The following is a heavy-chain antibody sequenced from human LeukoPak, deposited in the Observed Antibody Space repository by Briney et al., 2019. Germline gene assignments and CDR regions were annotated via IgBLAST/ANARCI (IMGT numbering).Heavy chain of an antibody. CDR3: ARDGNYCGGDCYSMRYLLPYYMDV. CDR1: GFTFDDYG. Sequence: AGGSLRLSCAASGFTFDDYGMSWVRQAPGKGLEWVSGINWNGGSTGYADSVKGRFTISRDNAKNSLYLQMNSLRAEDTAVYYCARDGNYCGGDCYSMRYLLPYYMDVWGKGTTVTVSS. V-gene: IGHV3-20*04. J-gene: IGHJ6*03. D-gene: IGHD2-21*02. CDR2: INWNGGST.